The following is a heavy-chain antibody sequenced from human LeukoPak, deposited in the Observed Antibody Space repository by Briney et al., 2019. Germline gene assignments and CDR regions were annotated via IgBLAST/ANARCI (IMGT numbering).Heavy chain of an antibody. J-gene: IGHJ4*02. Sequence: AGGSLRLSCAASGFTFKSHHMSWVRQAPGKGLEWVSAIDGNGDKTYYADSVKGRFTISRDNSKNTLYLQMNSLRAEDTAVYYCAKDRPIAVAGPEGLFDYWGQGTLVTVSS. CDR1: GFTFKSHH. V-gene: IGHV3-23*01. D-gene: IGHD6-19*01. CDR2: IDGNGDKT. CDR3: AKDRPIAVAGPEGLFDY.